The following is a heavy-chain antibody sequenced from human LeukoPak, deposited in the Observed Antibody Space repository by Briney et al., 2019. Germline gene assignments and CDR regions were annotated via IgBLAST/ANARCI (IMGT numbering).Heavy chain of an antibody. CDR3: ARTSYGTGWFDP. J-gene: IGHJ5*02. CDR2: IYTSGST. D-gene: IGHD5-18*01. Sequence: PSQTLSLTCTVSGGSISSGSYYWRWIRQPAGKGLEWIGRIYTSGSTNYNPSLKSRVTISVDTSKNQFSLKLSSVTAADTAVYYCARTSYGTGWFDPWGQGTLVTVSS. V-gene: IGHV4-61*02. CDR1: GGSISSGSYY.